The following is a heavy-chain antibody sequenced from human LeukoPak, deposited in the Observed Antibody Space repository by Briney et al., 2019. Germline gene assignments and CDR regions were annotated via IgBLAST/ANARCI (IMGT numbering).Heavy chain of an antibody. Sequence: GGSLRLSCAASGFTFSSHSMNWVGQAQGKGLEWVSSISSSSSYIYYADSVKGRFTISRDNAKNSLYLQMNSLRAEDTAVYYCARELYSSGHFDYWGQGTLVTVSS. D-gene: IGHD6-19*01. CDR1: GFTFSSHS. V-gene: IGHV3-21*01. J-gene: IGHJ4*02. CDR2: ISSSSSYI. CDR3: ARELYSSGHFDY.